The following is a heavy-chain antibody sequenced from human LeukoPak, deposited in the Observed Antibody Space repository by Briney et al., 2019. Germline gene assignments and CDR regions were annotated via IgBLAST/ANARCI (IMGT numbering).Heavy chain of an antibody. Sequence: GGSLRLSCAASGFTFSSYSMNWVRQAPGKGLEWVSYISSSSSTIYYADSVKGRFTISRDNAKDSLYLQMNSLRAEDTAVYYCARLHCSSASCNIYYYYYYMDVWGKGTSVTVSS. CDR1: GFTFSSYS. CDR3: ARLHCSSASCNIYYYYYYMDV. CDR2: ISSSSSTI. J-gene: IGHJ6*03. D-gene: IGHD2-2*01. V-gene: IGHV3-48*01.